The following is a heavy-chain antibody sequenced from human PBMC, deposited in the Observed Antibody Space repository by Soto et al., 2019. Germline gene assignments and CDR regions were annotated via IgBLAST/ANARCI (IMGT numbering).Heavy chain of an antibody. CDR1: GFTFSSYA. Sequence: EVQLLESGGGLVQPGGSLRLSCAASGFTFSSYAMRWVRQAPVKGLEWVSAISGSGGSTYYADSVKRRFTISRDNSKNTLYLQMNSLRAEDTAVYYCARGGYSSGWFDYWGQGTLVTVSS. CDR3: ARGGYSSGWFDY. J-gene: IGHJ4*02. D-gene: IGHD6-19*01. V-gene: IGHV3-23*01. CDR2: ISGSGGST.